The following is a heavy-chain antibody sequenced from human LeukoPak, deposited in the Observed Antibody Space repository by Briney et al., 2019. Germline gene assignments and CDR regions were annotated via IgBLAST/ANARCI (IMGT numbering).Heavy chain of an antibody. V-gene: IGHV4-59*01. CDR3: ARGSLYDSSGYYWDY. D-gene: IGHD3-22*01. CDR2: IYYSGSP. CDR1: GGSISSYY. J-gene: IGHJ4*02. Sequence: PSETLSLTCTVSGGSISSYYWNWIRQPPGKGLEWIGYIYYSGSPSYSPSLKSRVTISADTSRSQFSLQLSSLPPANTAVYYCARGSLYDSSGYYWDYWGQGSLVTASS.